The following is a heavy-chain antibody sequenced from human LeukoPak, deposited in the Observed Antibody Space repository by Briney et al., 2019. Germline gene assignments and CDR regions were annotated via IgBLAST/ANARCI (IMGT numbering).Heavy chain of an antibody. Sequence: SETLSLTCAVSGGFFSGYYWTWIRQTPSKGLGWIGEINHTGDTNYNPSLKRRVSISADTSKNQFSLKVSSVTAADTAIYYCTIIAASGIPRGYFYMDVWAKGTTVSVSS. CDR1: GGFFSGYY. J-gene: IGHJ6*03. V-gene: IGHV4-34*01. CDR3: TIIAASGIPRGYFYMDV. D-gene: IGHD6-13*01. CDR2: INHTGDT.